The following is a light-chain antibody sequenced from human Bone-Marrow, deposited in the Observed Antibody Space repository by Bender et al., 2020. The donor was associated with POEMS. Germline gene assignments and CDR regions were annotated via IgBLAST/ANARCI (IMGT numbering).Light chain of an antibody. CDR2: KDV. CDR3: QSVDTTSSQYV. Sequence: SYDLTQPPSVSVSPGRTARITCSGDELPIHYASWYQQKTGQAPVVLIYKDVQRPSGIPERFSGSNSGTTVTLTINGVQAEDEADYYCQSVDTTSSQYVFGTGTTLTVL. J-gene: IGLJ1*01. V-gene: IGLV3-25*02. CDR1: ELPIHY.